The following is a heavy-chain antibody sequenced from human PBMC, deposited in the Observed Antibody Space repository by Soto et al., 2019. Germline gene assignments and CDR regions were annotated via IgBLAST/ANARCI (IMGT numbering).Heavy chain of an antibody. V-gene: IGHV3-48*02. CDR2: ISSSSSTI. CDR3: ASGKDYAEGGY. Sequence: EVQLVESGGGLVQPGGSLRLSCAASGFTFSSYSMNWVRQAPGKRLEWVSYISSSSSTIYYADSVKGRFTISRDNAKNSLYLQMNRLRDEDTAVYYCASGKDYAEGGYSGQGTLVTVSS. CDR1: GFTFSSYS. J-gene: IGHJ4*02. D-gene: IGHD4-17*01.